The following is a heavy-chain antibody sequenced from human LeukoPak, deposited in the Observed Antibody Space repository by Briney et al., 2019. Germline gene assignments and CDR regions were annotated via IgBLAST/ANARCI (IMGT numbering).Heavy chain of an antibody. CDR1: GGSISSYY. CDR2: IYTSGST. D-gene: IGHD2-2*01. J-gene: IGHJ6*02. CDR3: ARDPNVVVPAAMDSYYYYGMDV. V-gene: IGHV4-4*07. Sequence: SETLSLTCTVSGGSISSYYWSWIRQPAGKGLEWIGRIYTSGSTNYNPSLKSRVTMSVDTSKNQFSLKLSSVTAADTAVYYCARDPNVVVPAAMDSYYYYGMDVWGQGTTVTVSS.